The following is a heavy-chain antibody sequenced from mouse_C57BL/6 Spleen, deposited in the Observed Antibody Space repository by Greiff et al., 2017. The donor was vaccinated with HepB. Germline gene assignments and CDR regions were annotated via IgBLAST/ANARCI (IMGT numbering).Heavy chain of an antibody. CDR1: GFTFSDYY. J-gene: IGHJ2*01. CDR2: INYDGSST. V-gene: IGHV5-16*01. D-gene: IGHD1-1*01. Sequence: DVHLVESEGGLVQPGSSMKLSCTASGFTFSDYYMAWVRQVPEKGLEWVANINYDGSSTYYLDSLKSRFIISRDNAKNILYLQMSSLKSEDTATYYCARGHYYGSNLPFDYWGQGTTLTVSS. CDR3: ARGHYYGSNLPFDY.